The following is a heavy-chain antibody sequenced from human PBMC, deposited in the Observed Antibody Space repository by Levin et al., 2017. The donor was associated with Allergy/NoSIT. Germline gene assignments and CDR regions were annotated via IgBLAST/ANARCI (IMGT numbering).Heavy chain of an antibody. V-gene: IGHV3-7*01. D-gene: IGHD2-8*01. Sequence: GESLKISCAASEFTFSSHWMTWVRQAPGKGLEWVANINQGGSKIYYVDSVKGRFTISRDNAKNSLYLQMNNLRAEDTAVYYCARGTNGMNVGNFDSWGLGTLVTVSS. CDR1: EFTFSSHW. CDR3: ARGTNGMNVGNFDS. CDR2: INQGGSKI. J-gene: IGHJ4*02.